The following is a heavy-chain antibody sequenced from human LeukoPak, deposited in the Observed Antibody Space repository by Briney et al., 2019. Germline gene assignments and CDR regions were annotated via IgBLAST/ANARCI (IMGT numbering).Heavy chain of an antibody. CDR1: GLTFSTYA. J-gene: IGHJ4*02. V-gene: IGHV3-23*01. D-gene: IGHD1-26*01. Sequence: GGSLRPSCAVSGLTFSTYAMSWVRQAPGKGLEWVSTISGNGGATYYADSVKGRFTLSRDNSENTLYLQMNSLRDDDTAVYYCARDLVEGDYFDYWGQGTLVTVSS. CDR2: ISGNGGAT. CDR3: ARDLVEGDYFDY.